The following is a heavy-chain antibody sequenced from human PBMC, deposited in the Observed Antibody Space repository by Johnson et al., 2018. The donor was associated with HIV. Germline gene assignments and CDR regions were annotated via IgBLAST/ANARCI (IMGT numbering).Heavy chain of an antibody. CDR2: VSYDGTNE. CDR3: AREVDAFDM. V-gene: IGHV3-33*05. Sequence: VQLVESGGGVVQPGRSLRLSCAASGFTFSTYCMHWVRQAPGKGLEWVAFVSYDGTNEFYADSVKGRFTISRDNAKNTLYLQMNSLRAEDTAVYYCAREVDAFDMWGQGTLVTVSS. CDR1: GFTFSTYC. J-gene: IGHJ3*02.